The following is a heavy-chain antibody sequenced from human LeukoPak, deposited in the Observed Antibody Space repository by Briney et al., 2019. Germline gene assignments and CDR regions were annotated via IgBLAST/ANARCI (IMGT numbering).Heavy chain of an antibody. Sequence: PGGSLRLSCAASGFTFSSYSMNWARQAPGKGLEWVSSISSSSSYIYYADSVKGRFTISRDNAKNSLYLQMNGLRAEDTAVYYCARGVLRLGELSRFYFDYWGQGTLVTVSS. D-gene: IGHD3-16*02. CDR2: ISSSSSYI. CDR1: GFTFSSYS. J-gene: IGHJ4*02. CDR3: ARGVLRLGELSRFYFDY. V-gene: IGHV3-21*01.